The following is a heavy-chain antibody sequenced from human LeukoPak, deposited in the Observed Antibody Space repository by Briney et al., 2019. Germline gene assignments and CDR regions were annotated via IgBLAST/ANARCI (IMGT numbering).Heavy chain of an antibody. CDR1: GYTITGYY. CDR2: INPNNGGT. V-gene: IGHV1-2*02. Sequence: ASVKVSFKAFGYTITGYYIHWVRQAPGQGLEWMGWINPNNGGTNSAQEFQGRVTMTRDTSIGTAYMELNRLTYDDTAVYYCGRDRHWNQGNFDYWGQGTLVTVSS. CDR3: GRDRHWNQGNFDY. J-gene: IGHJ4*02. D-gene: IGHD1-1*01.